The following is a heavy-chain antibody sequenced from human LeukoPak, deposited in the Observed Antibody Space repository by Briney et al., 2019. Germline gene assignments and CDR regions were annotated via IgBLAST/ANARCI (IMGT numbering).Heavy chain of an antibody. D-gene: IGHD4-11*01. CDR2: IIPIFGTA. CDR3: ARDLTGLHYSGRFDY. Sequence: SVKVSCKASGGTFSSYAISWVRQAPGQGLEWMGGIIPIFGTADYAQKFQGRVTITADESTSTAYMELSSLRSEDTAVYYCARDLTGLHYSGRFDYWGQGTLVTVSS. CDR1: GGTFSSYA. V-gene: IGHV1-69*13. J-gene: IGHJ4*02.